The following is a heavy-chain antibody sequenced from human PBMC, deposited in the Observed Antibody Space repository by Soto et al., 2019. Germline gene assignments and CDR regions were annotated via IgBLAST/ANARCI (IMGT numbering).Heavy chain of an antibody. V-gene: IGHV4-31*03. J-gene: IGHJ6*02. CDR3: ARDRRVAAAGTDKYYYYYGMDV. CDR1: GGSISSGGYY. D-gene: IGHD6-13*01. CDR2: IYYSGST. Sequence: LSLTCTVSGGSISSGGYYWSWIRQHPGKGLEWIGYIYYSGSTYYNPSLKSRVTISVDTSKNQFSLKLSSVTAADTAVYYCARDRRVAAAGTDKYYYYYGMDVWGQGTTVTVSS.